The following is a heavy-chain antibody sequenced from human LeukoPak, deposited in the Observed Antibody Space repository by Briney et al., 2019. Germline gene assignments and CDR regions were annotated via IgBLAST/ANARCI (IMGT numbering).Heavy chain of an antibody. CDR1: GCTFTGYY. CDR3: ARVTIFGVVIIDY. J-gene: IGHJ4*02. D-gene: IGHD3-3*01. Sequence: ASVKVSCKASGCTFTGYYMDWVLQAPGQGLEWMGWINPNSGGTNYAQKFQGRVTMTRDTSISTAYMELSRPRSDDTAVYYCARVTIFGVVIIDYWGQGTLVTVSS. CDR2: INPNSGGT. V-gene: IGHV1-2*02.